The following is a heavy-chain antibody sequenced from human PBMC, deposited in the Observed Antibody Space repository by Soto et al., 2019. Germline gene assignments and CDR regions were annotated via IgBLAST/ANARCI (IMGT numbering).Heavy chain of an antibody. D-gene: IGHD6-19*01. CDR3: ARYNQGIAVAGTFDF. CDR1: GYTFTSYC. V-gene: IGHV1-18*01. J-gene: IGHJ5*01. CDR2: ISAYNGNT. Sequence: ASVKVSCKASGYTFTSYCISWVRQAPGQGLEWMGWISAYNGNTNYAQKLQGRVTMTTDTSTSTAYMELRSLRSDDTAVYYCARYNQGIAVAGTFDFWGQGTLVTVSS.